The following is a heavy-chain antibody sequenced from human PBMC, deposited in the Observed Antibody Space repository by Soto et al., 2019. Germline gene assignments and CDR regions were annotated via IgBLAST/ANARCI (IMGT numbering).Heavy chain of an antibody. CDR1: GYTFTSYD. CDR2: MNPNSGNT. Sequence: QVQLVQSGAEVKKPGASVKVSCKASGYTFTSYDINWVRQATGQGLEWMGWMNPNSGNTGYAQKFQGRVTMTRNTSISTAYMELSSLRSEATAVYYCVSGYFDYYGMDVWGQGTTVTVSS. CDR3: VSGYFDYYGMDV. J-gene: IGHJ6*02. D-gene: IGHD3-9*01. V-gene: IGHV1-8*01.